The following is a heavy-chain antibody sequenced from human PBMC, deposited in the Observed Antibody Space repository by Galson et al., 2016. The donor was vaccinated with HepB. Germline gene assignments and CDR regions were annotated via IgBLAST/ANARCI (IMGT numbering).Heavy chain of an antibody. CDR2: IGGSGIGT. CDR3: AKGRGNFYGSGSLYTGLPLDH. Sequence: SLRLSCAASGFMFSSYAMSWVRQAPGKGLEWVSSIGGSGIGTYYADPVKGRFTVSRDNSNNTLYLQMNTLRVEDTALYYCAKGRGNFYGSGSLYTGLPLDHWGQGTLVSVSS. V-gene: IGHV3-23*01. D-gene: IGHD3-10*01. J-gene: IGHJ4*02. CDR1: GFMFSSYA.